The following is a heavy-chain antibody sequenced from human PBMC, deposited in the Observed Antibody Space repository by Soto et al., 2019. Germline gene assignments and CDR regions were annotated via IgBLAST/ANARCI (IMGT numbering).Heavy chain of an antibody. J-gene: IGHJ3*02. V-gene: IGHV3-23*01. CDR1: GFTCSSYD. CDR2: ILVGGST. D-gene: IGHD2-8*02. Sequence: GGSLRLSCVASGFTCSSYDMSWVRQAPGKGLEWVSTILVGGSTHYPDSVKGRFTISRDNSKNTVFMQMNSLTAGDTAVYYCAKATATGGGAFDICGQGTVVTVSS. CDR3: AKATATGGGAFDI.